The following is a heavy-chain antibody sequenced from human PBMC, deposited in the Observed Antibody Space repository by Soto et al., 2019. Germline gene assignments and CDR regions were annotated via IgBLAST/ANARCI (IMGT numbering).Heavy chain of an antibody. D-gene: IGHD1-7*01. CDR3: VRRVSGNYDY. CDR2: ISSNGGTT. J-gene: IGHJ4*02. CDR1: GFTFSSYD. V-gene: IGHV3-64*01. Sequence: EVQLAESGGGMVQPGGSLRLSCVAPGFTFSSYDMHWVRQAPGKGLEYVSSISSNGGTTYYGNSVKGRFTISRDKSKNTLYLQMGSMRAEDMSVYYCVRRVSGNYDYWGQGTLVTVSS.